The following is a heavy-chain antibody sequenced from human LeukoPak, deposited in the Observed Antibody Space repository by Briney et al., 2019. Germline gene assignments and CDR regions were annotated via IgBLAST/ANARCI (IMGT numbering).Heavy chain of an antibody. CDR1: GGSFSGYY. CDR3: ARHNWFDP. V-gene: IGHV4-34*01. J-gene: IGHJ5*02. Sequence: SETLSLTCAVYGGSFSGYYWSWIRQPPGKGLEWIGEINHSGSTNYNPPLKSRVTISVDTSKNQFSLKLSSVTAADTAVYYCARHNWFDPWGQGTLVTVSS. CDR2: INHSGST.